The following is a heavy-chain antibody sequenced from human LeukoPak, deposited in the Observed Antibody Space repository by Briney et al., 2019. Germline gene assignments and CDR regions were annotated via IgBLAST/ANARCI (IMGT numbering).Heavy chain of an antibody. CDR1: GYTFSDYY. Sequence: ASVKVSCKTSGYTFSDYYIHWIRQAPGQGLEWVGWINPNSGDTDYAQKFQGRVTVTRDTSISTAYMELGRLRSDDTAVYYCAGVLGVGASTLNYYYYYMDVWGKETTVTISS. CDR2: INPNSGDT. CDR3: AGVLGVGASTLNYYYYYMDV. J-gene: IGHJ6*03. D-gene: IGHD1-26*01. V-gene: IGHV1-2*02.